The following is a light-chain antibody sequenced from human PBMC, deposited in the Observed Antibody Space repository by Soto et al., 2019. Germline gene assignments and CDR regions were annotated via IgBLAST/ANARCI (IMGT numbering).Light chain of an antibody. V-gene: IGKV1-12*01. CDR1: QAISTW. Sequence: DIQMTQSPSSVSASVGDRVTITCRASQAISTWLAWYQQKPGKAPNLLIFAASILQTGIPSRFTGSGSGTDFTLTITSLQPEDFATYYCQQAHSFPLTFGGGTKVEIK. CDR3: QQAHSFPLT. CDR2: AAS. J-gene: IGKJ4*01.